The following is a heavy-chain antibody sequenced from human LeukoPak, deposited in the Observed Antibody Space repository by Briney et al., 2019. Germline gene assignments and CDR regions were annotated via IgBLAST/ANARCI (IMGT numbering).Heavy chain of an antibody. CDR1: GFTFSSYA. CDR2: ISGSGGST. CDR3: AKHLRTNFWFFDH. D-gene: IGHD3-9*01. J-gene: IGHJ4*02. Sequence: GGSLRLSCAASGFTFSSYAMSWVRQAPGKGLEWVSAISGSGGSTYYADSVKGRFTISRDSSKNTLYLQMNSLRVEDTAVYYCAKHLRTNFWFFDHWGQGTLVTVSS. V-gene: IGHV3-23*01.